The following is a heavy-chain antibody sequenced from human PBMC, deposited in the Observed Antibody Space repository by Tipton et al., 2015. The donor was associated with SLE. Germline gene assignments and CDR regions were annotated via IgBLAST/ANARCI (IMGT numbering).Heavy chain of an antibody. Sequence: TLSLTCAVYGGSFSGYYWSWIRQPPGKGLEWIGEINHSGSTNYNPSLKSRVTISVDTSKNQFSLKLSSVTAADTAVYYCARVTTMIVVVGGFDYWGQGTLVTVSS. V-gene: IGHV4-34*01. CDR2: INHSGST. CDR3: ARVTTMIVVVGGFDY. J-gene: IGHJ4*02. CDR1: GGSFSGYY. D-gene: IGHD3-22*01.